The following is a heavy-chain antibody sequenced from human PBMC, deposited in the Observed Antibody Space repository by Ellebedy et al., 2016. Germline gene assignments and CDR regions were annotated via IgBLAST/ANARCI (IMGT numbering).Heavy chain of an antibody. CDR3: ARGGPQYYDFWGPKGGIDY. V-gene: IGHV4-59*01. CDR2: IYYSGST. Sequence: SETLSLTCTVSGGSISSYYWSWIRQPPGKGLEWIGYIYYSGSTNYNPSLKSRVTISVDTSKNQFSLKLSSVTAANTAVYYCARGGPQYYDFWGPKGGIDYWGQGTLVTVSS. D-gene: IGHD3-3*01. CDR1: GGSISSYY. J-gene: IGHJ4*02.